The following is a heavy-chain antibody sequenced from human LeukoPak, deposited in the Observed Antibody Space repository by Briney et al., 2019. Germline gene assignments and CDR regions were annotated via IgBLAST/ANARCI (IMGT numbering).Heavy chain of an antibody. CDR3: ARGYCSGGSCYSYSYYNYMDV. J-gene: IGHJ6*03. V-gene: IGHV4-59*02. Sequence: SQTLSLTCTVSGGSVSSDYWSWIRQPPGKKLEWIGYVHYSGSTQYNPSLKSRITISVDTSQNQFSLKLSSMTAADTAVYYCARGYCSGGSCYSYSYYNYMDVWGKGTTVTVSS. D-gene: IGHD2-15*01. CDR2: VHYSGST. CDR1: GGSVSSDY.